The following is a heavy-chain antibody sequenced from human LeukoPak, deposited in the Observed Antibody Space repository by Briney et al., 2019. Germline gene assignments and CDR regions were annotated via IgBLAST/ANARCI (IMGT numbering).Heavy chain of an antibody. J-gene: IGHJ5*02. Sequence: PGGSLRLSCAASGFTSSSYALNWVRQAPGKGLEWVATVSGSGDRMYHADSVKGRFTISRDNSKNTICLQMNSLRAEDTALYYCAKGDYYDSSGYYSGRFDPWGQGTLVTVSS. CDR3: AKGDYYDSSGYYSGRFDP. V-gene: IGHV3-23*01. CDR2: VSGSGDRM. D-gene: IGHD3-22*01. CDR1: GFTSSSYA.